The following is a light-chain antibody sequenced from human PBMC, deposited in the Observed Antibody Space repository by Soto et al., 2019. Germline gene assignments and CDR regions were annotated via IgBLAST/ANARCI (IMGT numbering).Light chain of an antibody. J-gene: IGLJ3*02. V-gene: IGLV4-69*01. CDR2: LNNDGSH. Sequence: QSVLTQSPSASASLGASVKVTCTLSSGHSSYAIAWHQQQPGKGPRFLMKLNNDGSHIRGDGIPGRFSGSSSGTERFLTISSLQSEDEADYYCQTWGTGFVVFGGGTKLTV. CDR3: QTWGTGFVV. CDR1: SGHSSYA.